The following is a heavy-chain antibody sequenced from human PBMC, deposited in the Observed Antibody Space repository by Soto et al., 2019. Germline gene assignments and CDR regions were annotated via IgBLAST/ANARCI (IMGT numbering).Heavy chain of an antibody. CDR2: IYYSGST. V-gene: IGHV4-30-4*01. D-gene: IGHD4-17*01. CDR1: GGSISSGDYY. CDR3: ARAQRDPGDYDY. Sequence: SQTLSLTCTVSGGSISSGDYYWSWIRQPPGKGLEWIGYIYYSGSTYYNPSLKSRVTISVDTSKNQFSLKLSSVTAADTAVYYCARAQRDPGDYDYWGQGTLVTVSS. J-gene: IGHJ4*02.